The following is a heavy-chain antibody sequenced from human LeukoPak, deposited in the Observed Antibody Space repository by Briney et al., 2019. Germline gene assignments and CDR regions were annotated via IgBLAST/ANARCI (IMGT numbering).Heavy chain of an antibody. CDR3: ANMDDFWSGYFDY. V-gene: IGHV3-23*01. CDR1: GFTFSSYA. J-gene: IGHJ4*02. CDR2: ISGSGGST. D-gene: IGHD3-3*01. Sequence: GGSLRLSCAASGFTFSSYAMSWVRQAPGKGLEGVSAISGSGGSTYYADSVKGRFTISRDNSKNTLYLQMNSLRAEDTAVHYCANMDDFWSGYFDYWGQGTLVTVSS.